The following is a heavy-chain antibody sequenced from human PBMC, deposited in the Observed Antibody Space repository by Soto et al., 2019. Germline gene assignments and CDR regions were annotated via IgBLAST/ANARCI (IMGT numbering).Heavy chain of an antibody. CDR1: GGTFSSYA. J-gene: IGHJ6*02. D-gene: IGHD3-10*01. CDR2: IIPIFGTA. Sequence: QVQLVQSGAEVKKPGSSVKVSCKASGGTFSSYAISWVRQAPGQGLEWMGGIIPIFGTANYAQKFQGRVTITADESTSTAYMELSSQRSEDTAVYYCARDTDFYGSGSRYYYGMDVWGQGTTVTVSS. CDR3: ARDTDFYGSGSRYYYGMDV. V-gene: IGHV1-69*01.